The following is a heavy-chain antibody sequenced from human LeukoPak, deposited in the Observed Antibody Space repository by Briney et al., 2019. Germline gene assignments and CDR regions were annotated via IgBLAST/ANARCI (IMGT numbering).Heavy chain of an antibody. Sequence: NASETLSLTCTVSGGSISSYYWSWIRQPPGKGLEWIGYIYYSGSTNYNPSLKSRVTISVDTSKNQFSLKLSSVTAADTAVYYCARDGSTYYDFWSGNYYYGMDVWGQGTTVTVSS. CDR2: IYYSGST. D-gene: IGHD3-3*01. V-gene: IGHV4-59*01. CDR1: GGSISSYY. CDR3: ARDGSTYYDFWSGNYYYGMDV. J-gene: IGHJ6*02.